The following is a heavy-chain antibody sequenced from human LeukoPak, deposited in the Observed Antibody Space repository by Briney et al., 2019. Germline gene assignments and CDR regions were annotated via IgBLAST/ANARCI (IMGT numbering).Heavy chain of an antibody. J-gene: IGHJ4*02. CDR3: VKDFGRIRGTPDS. D-gene: IGHD1-26*01. V-gene: IGHV3-64D*06. CDR2: ISGSGNGFSI. CDR1: GFVFTIYT. Sequence: GGSLRLSCSASGFVFTIYTMYWVRQAPGKGPEYVSTISGSGNGFSIYYADSVKGRFTISRDDSKSIPYLQMNGLRSEDTAVYYCVKDFGRIRGTPDSWGQGTLVTVSS.